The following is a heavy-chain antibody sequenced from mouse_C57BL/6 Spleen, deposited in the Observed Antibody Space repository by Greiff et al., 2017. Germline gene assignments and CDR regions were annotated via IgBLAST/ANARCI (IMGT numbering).Heavy chain of an antibody. V-gene: IGHV1-15*01. J-gene: IGHJ2*01. D-gene: IGHD1-1*01. CDR2: IDPETGGT. CDR1: GYTFTDYE. Sequence: QVQLQQSGAELVRPGASVTLSCKASGYTFTDYEMHWVKQTPVHGLEWIGAIDPETGGTAYNQKFKGKAILTADKSSSTAYMELRSLTSEDSAVYYCTRGITTVVAPLWDDWGQGTTLTVSS. CDR3: TRGITTVVAPLWDD.